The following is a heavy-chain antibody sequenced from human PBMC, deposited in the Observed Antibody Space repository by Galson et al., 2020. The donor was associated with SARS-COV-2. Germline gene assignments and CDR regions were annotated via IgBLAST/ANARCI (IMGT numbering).Heavy chain of an antibody. CDR3: ATRSWSEDYYYGMDV. Sequence: GGSLRLSCAASGFTFSSYAMHWVRQAPGEGLEWVAVISYDGSNKYYADSVKGRFTISRDNSKNTLYLQMNSLRAEDTAVYYCATRSWSEDYYYGMDVWGQATTVTVSS. CDR2: ISYDGSNK. J-gene: IGHJ6*02. V-gene: IGHV3-30-3*01. CDR1: GFTFSSYA. D-gene: IGHD3-3*01.